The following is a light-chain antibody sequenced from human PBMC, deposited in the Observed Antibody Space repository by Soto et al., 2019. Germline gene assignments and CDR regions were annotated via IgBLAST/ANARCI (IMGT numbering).Light chain of an antibody. CDR2: GAS. CDR3: QQYAGSPGT. J-gene: IGKJ2*01. CDR1: QSVTSSN. Sequence: EIVLTQSPGTLSLSPGERATLSCRASQSVTSSNLAWYQQKPGQAPRLLIYGASSRPTGIPDRFSGSGSGTDFTLTISRLEPEDFAVYYCQQYAGSPGTFGQGTELEIK. V-gene: IGKV3-20*01.